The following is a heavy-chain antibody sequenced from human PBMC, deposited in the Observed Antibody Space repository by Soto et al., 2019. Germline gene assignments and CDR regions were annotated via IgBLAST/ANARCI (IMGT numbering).Heavy chain of an antibody. CDR3: AHSTIWGSYRSPFHS. Sequence: QITLKESGPTLVKPTQTLTLTCAFSGFSLNITGMGVGWIRQPPGKALEWLALIYWDDDRRCSPSLKSRLTISRATSKAQEVLTMTNMDPVDTATYYCAHSTIWGSYRSPFHSWGQGTLVTVSS. CDR2: IYWDDDR. D-gene: IGHD3-16*02. CDR1: GFSLNITGMG. J-gene: IGHJ4*02. V-gene: IGHV2-5*02.